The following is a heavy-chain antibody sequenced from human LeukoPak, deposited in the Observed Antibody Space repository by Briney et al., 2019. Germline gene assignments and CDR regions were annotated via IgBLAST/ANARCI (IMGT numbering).Heavy chain of an antibody. V-gene: IGHV1-24*01. D-gene: IGHD3-10*01. CDR1: GYILPDLS. CDR3: SIDPYGSGSYRSPGH. Sequence: ASVKVSCKVSGYILPDLSIHWVRQIRGKGLEWMGGFHREDNKGTAAQTFQDRVTMTGDTSTDTSYMALSSLRSDDTAVYYCSIDPYGSGSYRSPGHWGQGTLVTVSS. CDR2: FHREDNKG. J-gene: IGHJ4*02.